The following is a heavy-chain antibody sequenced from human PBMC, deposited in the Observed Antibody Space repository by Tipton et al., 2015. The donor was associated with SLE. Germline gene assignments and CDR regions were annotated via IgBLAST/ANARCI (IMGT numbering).Heavy chain of an antibody. J-gene: IGHJ6*03. CDR3: ARRGDYSSSWYVAYYYYMDV. CDR1: GGSLCGFY. CDR2: INHSGRT. V-gene: IGHV4-34*01. D-gene: IGHD6-13*01. Sequence: TLSLTCAVYGGSLCGFYWSWIRQPPGKGLEGVGGINHSGRTNYNPPLKSQFTISVNTTKNQFSLKLSSVTAADTAVYYCARRGDYSSSWYVAYYYYMDVWGTGTTVTVSS.